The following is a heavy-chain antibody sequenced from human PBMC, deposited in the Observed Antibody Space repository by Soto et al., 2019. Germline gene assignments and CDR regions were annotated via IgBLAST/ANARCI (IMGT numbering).Heavy chain of an antibody. CDR1: GFSLSNARMG. V-gene: IGHV2-26*01. CDR3: ARIRGYGDYVDGPDY. CDR2: IFSNDEK. J-gene: IGHJ4*02. Sequence: QVTLKESGPGLVKPTETLPLTCTVSGFSLSNARMGVSWIRQPPGKALEWLAHIFSNDEKSDSTSLKSRLTISKDTSKSQVVLTMTNMDPVDTATYYCARIRGYGDYVDGPDYWGQGTLVTVSS. D-gene: IGHD4-17*01.